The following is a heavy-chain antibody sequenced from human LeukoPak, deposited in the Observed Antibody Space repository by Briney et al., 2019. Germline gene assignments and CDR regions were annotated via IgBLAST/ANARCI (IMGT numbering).Heavy chain of an antibody. CDR3: AKDLLGITMIVVVSPFDY. V-gene: IGHV3-30*18. D-gene: IGHD3-22*01. J-gene: IGHJ4*02. CDR2: ISYDGSNK. Sequence: GGSLRLSCAASGFTFSSYWMHWVRQAPGKGLEWVAVISYDGSNKYYADSVKGRFTISRDNSKNTLYLQMNSLRAEDTAVYYCAKDLLGITMIVVVSPFDYWGQGTLVTVSS. CDR1: GFTFSSYW.